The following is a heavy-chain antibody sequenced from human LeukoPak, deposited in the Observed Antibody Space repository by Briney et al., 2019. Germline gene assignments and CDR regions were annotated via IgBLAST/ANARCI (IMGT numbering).Heavy chain of an antibody. J-gene: IGHJ1*01. CDR3: ARGASYVWGSYRYGEYFQH. V-gene: IGHV4-31*03. Sequence: TLSLTCTVSGGSISSGGYYWSWIRQHPGKGLEWIGYIYYSGSTYYNPSLKSRVTISVDTSKNQFSLKLSSVTAADTAVHYCARGASYVWGSYRYGEYFQHWGQGTLVTVSS. CDR1: GGSISSGGYY. CDR2: IYYSGST. D-gene: IGHD3-16*02.